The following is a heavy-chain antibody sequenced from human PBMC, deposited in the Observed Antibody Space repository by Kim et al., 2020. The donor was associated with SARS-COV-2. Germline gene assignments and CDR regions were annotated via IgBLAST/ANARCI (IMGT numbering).Heavy chain of an antibody. CDR3: ASLTRYSSSWYNDY. Sequence: SETLSLTCTVSGGSISSYYWSWIRQPPGKGLEWIGYIYYSGSTNYNPSLKRRVTISVDTSKNQFSLKLSSVTAADTAVYYCASLTRYSSSWYNDYWGQGTLVTVSS. J-gene: IGHJ4*02. CDR1: GGSISSYY. CDR2: IYYSGST. V-gene: IGHV4-59*01. D-gene: IGHD6-13*01.